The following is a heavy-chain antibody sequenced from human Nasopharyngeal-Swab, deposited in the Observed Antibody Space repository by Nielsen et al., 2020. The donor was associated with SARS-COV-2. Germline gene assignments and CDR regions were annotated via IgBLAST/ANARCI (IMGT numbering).Heavy chain of an antibody. CDR3: ARAPREGNAFDI. D-gene: IGHD1-26*01. Sequence: SLKISCAASGFTFDDYAMHWVRQAPGKGLEWVSGISWNSGSIGYADSVKGRFTISRDNSKNTLYLQMNSLRAEDTAVYYCARAPREGNAFDIWGQGTMVTVSS. V-gene: IGHV3-9*01. CDR1: GFTFDDYA. CDR2: ISWNSGSI. J-gene: IGHJ3*02.